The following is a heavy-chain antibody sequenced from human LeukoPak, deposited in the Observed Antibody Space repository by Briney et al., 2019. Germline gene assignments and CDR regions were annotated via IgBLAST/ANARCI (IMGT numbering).Heavy chain of an antibody. CDR3: AKDWGITMIEPFLDY. Sequence: GGSLRLSCAASGFTFSSYGMHWVRQAPGKGLEWVAVISYDGSNKYYADSVKGRFTISRDNSKNTLYLQMNSLRAEDTAVYYCAKDWGITMIEPFLDYWGQGTLVTVSS. D-gene: IGHD3-22*01. J-gene: IGHJ4*02. CDR2: ISYDGSNK. CDR1: GFTFSSYG. V-gene: IGHV3-30*18.